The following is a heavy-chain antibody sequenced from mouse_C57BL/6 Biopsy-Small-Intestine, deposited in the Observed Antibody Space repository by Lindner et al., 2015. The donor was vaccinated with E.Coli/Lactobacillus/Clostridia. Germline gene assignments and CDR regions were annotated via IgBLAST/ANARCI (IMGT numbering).Heavy chain of an antibody. CDR2: IYPRSGNT. Sequence: VQLQESGAELARPGASVKLSCKASGYTFTSYGISWVKQRTGQGLEWIGEIYPRSGNTYYNEKFKGKATLTADKSSSTAYMELRSLTSEDSAVYFCARRGSDGDYAMDYWGQGTSVTVSS. CDR1: GYTFTSYG. CDR3: ARRGSDGDYAMDY. V-gene: IGHV1-81*01. J-gene: IGHJ4*01.